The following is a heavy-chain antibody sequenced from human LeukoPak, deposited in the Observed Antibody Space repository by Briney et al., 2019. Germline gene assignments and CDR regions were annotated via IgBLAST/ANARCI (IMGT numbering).Heavy chain of an antibody. J-gene: IGHJ4*02. CDR2: FETEDGEP. D-gene: IGHD7-27*01. Sequence: ASVKVSCKVSGYSLSEISVHWIRQVPGRGLEWMGSFETEDGEPLYAQKFQGRVTMTEDTSTDTAYMELSSLRSEDTAMYYCARDPGARDYFDYWGQGTLVTVSS. CDR3: ARDPGARDYFDY. CDR1: GYSLSEIS. V-gene: IGHV1-24*01.